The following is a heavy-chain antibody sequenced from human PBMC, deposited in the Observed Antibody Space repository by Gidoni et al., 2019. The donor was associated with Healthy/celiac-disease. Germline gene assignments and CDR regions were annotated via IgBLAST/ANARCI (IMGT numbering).Heavy chain of an antibody. V-gene: IGHV3-33*01. CDR3: ARGTSMTGTIRYFDY. CDR2: IWYDGSNK. CDR1: GFTFSSYG. J-gene: IGHJ4*02. D-gene: IGHD1-7*01. Sequence: QVQLVESGGGVVQPGRSLRLSFAASGFTFSSYGMPWVRQAPGKGLEWVAVIWYDGSNKYYADSVKGRFTISRDNSKNTLYLQMNSLRAEDTAVYYCARGTSMTGTIRYFDYWGQGTLVTVSS.